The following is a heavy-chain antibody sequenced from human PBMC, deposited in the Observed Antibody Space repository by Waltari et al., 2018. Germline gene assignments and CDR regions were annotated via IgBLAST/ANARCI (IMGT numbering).Heavy chain of an antibody. V-gene: IGHV3-23*01. J-gene: IGHJ5*02. CDR2: ISGRGGST. CDR1: GFTFSSYA. D-gene: IGHD3-3*01. CDR3: AKARGTIFGVVTGRFDP. Sequence: EVQLLESGGGLVQPGGSLRLSCAASGFTFSSYAMSWVRQAPGKGLEWVSAISGRGGSTYYADAVKGRFTISRDNSKNTLYLQMNSLRAEDTAVYYCAKARGTIFGVVTGRFDPWGQGTLVTVSS.